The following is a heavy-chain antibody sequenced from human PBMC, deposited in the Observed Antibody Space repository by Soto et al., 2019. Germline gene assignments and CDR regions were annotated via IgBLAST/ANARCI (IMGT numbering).Heavy chain of an antibody. CDR2: IWYDGSNK. Sequence: GGSLRLSCAASGFTFSSYGMHWVRQAPGKGLEWVAVIWYDGSNKYYADSVKGRFTISRDNSKNTLYLQMNSLRAEDTAVYYCARDNCSSTSCYFRWFDPWGQGTLVTVSS. J-gene: IGHJ5*02. V-gene: IGHV3-33*01. CDR1: GFTFSSYG. D-gene: IGHD2-2*01. CDR3: ARDNCSSTSCYFRWFDP.